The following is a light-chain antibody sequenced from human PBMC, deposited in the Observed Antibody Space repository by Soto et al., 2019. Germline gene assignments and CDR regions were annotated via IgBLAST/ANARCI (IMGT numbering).Light chain of an antibody. CDR2: GAF. J-gene: IGKJ1*01. Sequence: EIIMTQSPVTLSVSPGERATLSCRASQSVSSNLAWYQQKPGQAPSLLIYGAFTRATGIPARFSGTGCGTEFTLTISSLLSEDFALYYCQQYNDWPLTFGQGTKVDI. CDR1: QSVSSN. V-gene: IGKV3-15*01. CDR3: QQYNDWPLT.